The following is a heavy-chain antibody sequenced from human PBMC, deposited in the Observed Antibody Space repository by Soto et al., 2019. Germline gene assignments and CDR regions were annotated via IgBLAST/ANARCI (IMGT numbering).Heavy chain of an antibody. D-gene: IGHD3-10*01. V-gene: IGHV1-3*01. Sequence: ASVKVSCKASGYTFTSYAIHWVRQAPGQRLEWMGWINAGNGNTKSSEKFQGRVTISRATSASTAYLEVSSLRSEDTAVYYCSRVDPGETSPFDHWGQGTLVTVSS. CDR1: GYTFTSYA. CDR3: SRVDPGETSPFDH. CDR2: INAGNGNT. J-gene: IGHJ4*02.